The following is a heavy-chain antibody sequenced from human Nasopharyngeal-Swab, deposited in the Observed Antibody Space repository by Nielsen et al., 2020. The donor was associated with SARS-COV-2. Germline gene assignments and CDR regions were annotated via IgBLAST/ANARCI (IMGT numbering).Heavy chain of an antibody. CDR1: GFTFSSYS. CDR3: AKDTETGEGIYLWEGGMDV. D-gene: IGHD5-18*01. Sequence: GGSLRLSCAASGFTFSSYSMNWVRQAPGKGPEWVSLISSSKSYIYYADSVKGRFTISRDNAKNTLYLQMNSLRTEDTALYYCAKDTETGEGIYLWEGGMDVWGQGTTVTVSS. CDR2: ISSSKSYI. V-gene: IGHV3-21*04. J-gene: IGHJ6*02.